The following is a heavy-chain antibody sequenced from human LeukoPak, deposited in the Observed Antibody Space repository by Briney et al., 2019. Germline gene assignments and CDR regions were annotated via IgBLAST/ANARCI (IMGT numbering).Heavy chain of an antibody. V-gene: IGHV4-59*01. CDR1: GGSISSYY. J-gene: IGHJ3*02. Sequence: SETLSLTGTVSGGSISSYYWSWIRQPPGKGLEWIGYIYYSGSTNYNPSLKSRVTISVDTSKNQFSLKLSSVTAADTAVYYCARDGTDAFDIWGQGTMVTVSS. CDR3: ARDGTDAFDI. D-gene: IGHD1-1*01. CDR2: IYYSGST.